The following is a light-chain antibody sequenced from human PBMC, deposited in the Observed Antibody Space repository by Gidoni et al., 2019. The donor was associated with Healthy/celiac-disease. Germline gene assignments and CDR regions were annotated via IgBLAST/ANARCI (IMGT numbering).Light chain of an antibody. CDR1: QRIISY. J-gene: IGKJ3*01. Sequence: DIQLTPSPSFLSASVGDRVTITCRASQRIISYLAWYQQKPGKAPKLLIYAASTLQSGVPSRFSGSGSGTEFTLTISSLQPEDFATYYCQQVNSYPPTFGPGTKVEIK. CDR3: QQVNSYPPT. V-gene: IGKV1-9*01. CDR2: AAS.